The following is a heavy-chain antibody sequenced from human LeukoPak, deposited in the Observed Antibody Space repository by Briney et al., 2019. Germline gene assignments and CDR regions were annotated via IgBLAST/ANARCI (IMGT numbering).Heavy chain of an antibody. J-gene: IGHJ3*02. D-gene: IGHD5-12*01. CDR1: GFTFNNYT. CDR2: ISGSGGST. CDR3: ATLVGLPGHFDAFDI. V-gene: IGHV3-23*01. Sequence: GGSLRLSCAASGFTFNNYTMSWVRQAPGKGLEWVSAISGSGGSTYYTDSVKGRFTISRDNSKNTLYLQMSSLRAEDTAVYYCATLVGLPGHFDAFDIWGQGTMVTVSS.